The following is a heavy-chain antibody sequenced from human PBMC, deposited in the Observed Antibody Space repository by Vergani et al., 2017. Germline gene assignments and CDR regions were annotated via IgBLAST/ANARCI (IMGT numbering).Heavy chain of an antibody. CDR3: ANGPRGYGGEHENYDYCMDV. CDR1: GATFRGNT. D-gene: IGHD2-21*01. V-gene: IGHV1-69*02. CDR2: IIPVLGKT. Sequence: QVQLVQSGAEVKKPGSSVKVSCKASGATFRGNTISWVRQVPGQGLEWMGRIIPVLGKTKYAQDFQGRLTITADTSTRTAYMELTSLRSQDTADYYCANGPRGYGGEHENYDYCMDVWGQGTTVSVSS. J-gene: IGHJ6*02.